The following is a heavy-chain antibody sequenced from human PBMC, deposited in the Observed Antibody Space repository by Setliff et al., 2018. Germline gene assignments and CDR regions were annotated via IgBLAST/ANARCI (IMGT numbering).Heavy chain of an antibody. D-gene: IGHD3-3*02. CDR3: ARDGLGAFSLRSMDV. J-gene: IGHJ6*04. CDR2: IHYSGST. Sequence: PSETLSLTCTVSGGSISSSSYYWGWIRQPPGKGLEWIGSIHYSGSTYYNPSLKSRVTISVDTSKNQFSLQLSSMTAADTAVYYCARDGLGAFSLRSMDVWGKGTAVTVSS. CDR1: GGSISSSSYY. V-gene: IGHV4-39*07.